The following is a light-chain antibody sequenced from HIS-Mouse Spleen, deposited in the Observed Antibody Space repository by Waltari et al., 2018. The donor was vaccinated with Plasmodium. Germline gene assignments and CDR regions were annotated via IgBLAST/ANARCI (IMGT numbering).Light chain of an antibody. CDR3: SSYTSSSTVV. CDR1: SSDVGGYNY. V-gene: IGLV2-14*03. Sequence: QSALTQPASVSGSPGQSITISCTGPSSDVGGYNYVSWYQQHPGKAPKLMIYDVSNRPTGVSNRFSGAKSGNTASRTSSGLQAEDEADYYCSSYTSSSTVVFGGGTKLTVL. J-gene: IGLJ2*01. CDR2: DVS.